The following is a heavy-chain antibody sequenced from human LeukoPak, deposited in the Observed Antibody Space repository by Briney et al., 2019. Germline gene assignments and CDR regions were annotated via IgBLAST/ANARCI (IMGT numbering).Heavy chain of an antibody. CDR3: ARDFEAYYDILTGYYKGPFDI. CDR1: GFTLSSYG. J-gene: IGHJ3*02. V-gene: IGHV3-33*01. Sequence: GGSLRLSCAASGFTLSSYGMHWVRQAPGKGLEWVAVIWYDGSNKYYADSVKGRFTISRDNSKNTLYLQMNSLRAEDTAVYYCARDFEAYYDILTGYYKGPFDIWGQGTMVTVSS. D-gene: IGHD3-9*01. CDR2: IWYDGSNK.